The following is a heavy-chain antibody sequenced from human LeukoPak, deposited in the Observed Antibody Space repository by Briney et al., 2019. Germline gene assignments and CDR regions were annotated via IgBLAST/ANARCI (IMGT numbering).Heavy chain of an antibody. J-gene: IGHJ4*02. CDR1: GFTFSSYA. CDR3: ARGPRFYSSGWYLRYYFDY. CDR2: ISSNGGST. Sequence: GGSLRLSCAASGFTFSSYAMHWVRQAPGKGLEYVSAISSNGGSTYYANSVKGRFTISRDNSKNTLYLQMGSLRAEDMAVYYCARGPRFYSSGWYLRYYFDYWGQGTLVTVSS. V-gene: IGHV3-64*01. D-gene: IGHD6-19*01.